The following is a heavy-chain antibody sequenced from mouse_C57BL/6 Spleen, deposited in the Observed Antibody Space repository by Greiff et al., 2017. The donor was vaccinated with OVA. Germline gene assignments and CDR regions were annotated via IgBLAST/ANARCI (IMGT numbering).Heavy chain of an antibody. CDR2: ISSGGSYT. D-gene: IGHD2-1*01. CDR1: GFTFSSYG. V-gene: IGHV5-6*02. J-gene: IGHJ2*01. Sequence: EVKLVESGGDLVKPGGSLKLSCAASGFTFSSYGMSWVRQTPDKRLEWVATISSGGSYTYYPDSVKGRFTISRDNAKNTLYLQMSSLKSEDTAMYYCARRRGNYTFDYWGQGTTLTVSS. CDR3: ARRRGNYTFDY.